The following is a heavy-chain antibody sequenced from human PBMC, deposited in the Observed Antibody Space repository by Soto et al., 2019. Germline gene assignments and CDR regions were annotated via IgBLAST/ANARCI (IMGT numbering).Heavy chain of an antibody. V-gene: IGHV4-4*02. CDR3: ARRSRSGWFDP. CDR2: IYHSGST. Sequence: SETLSLTCAVSGDSISSHNWWSWVRQPPGKELEWSGEIYHSGSTYYNPSLKSRVTISVDKSKNQFSLNLSSVTAADTAVYYYARRSRSGWFDPWGQGTLVTVSS. D-gene: IGHD1-26*01. J-gene: IGHJ5*02. CDR1: GDSISSHNW.